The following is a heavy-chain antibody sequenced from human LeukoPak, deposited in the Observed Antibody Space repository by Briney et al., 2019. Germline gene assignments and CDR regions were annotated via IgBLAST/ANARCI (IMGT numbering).Heavy chain of an antibody. V-gene: IGHV1-8*01. Sequence: ASVKVSCKASGYTFTSYDINWVRQAPGQGLEWMGWMNPNSANTGYAQSFQGRVTMTRNTSIGTAYMELRSLRSDDTAVYYCARGLQETLAWLKALSAFDIWGQGTMVTVSS. CDR1: GYTFTSYD. CDR3: ARGLQETLAWLKALSAFDI. J-gene: IGHJ3*02. CDR2: MNPNSANT. D-gene: IGHD6-19*01.